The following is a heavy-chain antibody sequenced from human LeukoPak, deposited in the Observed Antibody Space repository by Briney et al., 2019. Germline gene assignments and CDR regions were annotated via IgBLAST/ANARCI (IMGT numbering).Heavy chain of an antibody. V-gene: IGHV4-4*02. Sequence: ASETLSLTCGVSGGSITRTNWWSWVRQPPGQGLEWIGEVSLTGLTNYNPSLSSRVIMALDTSKNHLSLNLTSVTAADTAVYYCTRENGAFSPFGYWGQGTLVTVPS. CDR3: TRENGAFSPFGY. D-gene: IGHD2-8*01. J-gene: IGHJ4*02. CDR2: VSLTGLT. CDR1: GGSITRTNW.